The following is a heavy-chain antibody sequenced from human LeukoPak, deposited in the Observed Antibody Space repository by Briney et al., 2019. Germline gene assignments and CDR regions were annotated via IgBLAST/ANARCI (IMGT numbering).Heavy chain of an antibody. CDR2: IRSKANSYAT. CDR1: GFTFSGSA. J-gene: IGHJ4*02. Sequence: GGSLRLSCAASGFTFSGSAMHWVRQASGKGLEWVGRIRSKANSYATAYAASVKGRFTISRDDSKNTAYLQMNSLKTEDTAVYYCTRPGIQTMSDHWGQGTLVTVSS. CDR3: TRPGIQTMSDH. V-gene: IGHV3-73*01. D-gene: IGHD5-18*01.